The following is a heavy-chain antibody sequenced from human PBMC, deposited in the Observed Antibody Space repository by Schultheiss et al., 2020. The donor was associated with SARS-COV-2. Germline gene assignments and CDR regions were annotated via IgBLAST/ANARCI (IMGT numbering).Heavy chain of an antibody. CDR1: GGSLSSYH. J-gene: IGHJ5*02. V-gene: IGHV4-59*01. CDR3: AGDLAYDFWRGYSGWFDP. CDR2: IYYNGST. Sequence: SETLSLTCTVSGGSLSSYHWSWIRQPPGKGLEWIGNIYYNGSTNYNPSLKSRVTISVDTSKNQFSLKVTSVTAADTAVYYCAGDLAYDFWRGYSGWFDPWGQGTLVTVSS. D-gene: IGHD3-3*01.